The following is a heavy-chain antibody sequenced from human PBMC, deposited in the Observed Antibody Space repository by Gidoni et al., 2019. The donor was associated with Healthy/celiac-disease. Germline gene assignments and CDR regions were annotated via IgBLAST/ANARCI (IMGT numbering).Heavy chain of an antibody. V-gene: IGHV3-48*03. Sequence: EVQLVESGGGLVQPGGSLRLSCAASGFTFSSYEMNWVRQAPGKGLEWVSYISSSGSTIYYADSVKGRFTISRDNAKNSLYLQMNSLRAEDTAVYYCARGTRTMVQGLSYYYYGMDVWGQGTTVTVSS. CDR1: GFTFSSYE. CDR2: ISSSGSTI. J-gene: IGHJ6*02. CDR3: ARGTRTMVQGLSYYYYGMDV. D-gene: IGHD3-10*01.